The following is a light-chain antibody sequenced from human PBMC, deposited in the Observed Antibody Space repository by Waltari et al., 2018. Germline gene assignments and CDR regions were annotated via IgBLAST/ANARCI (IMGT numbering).Light chain of an antibody. Sequence: QSALTPPASVSGSPGQSITISCTGTSSDVGNYNLVSWYQQHPGKAPKLMISAGSKRPSGVSNRFSGSKSGNTASLTISGLQAEDEADYYCCSYAGSSTYVFGTGTKVTVL. V-gene: IGLV2-23*01. CDR1: SSDVGNYNL. CDR2: AGS. CDR3: CSYAGSSTYV. J-gene: IGLJ1*01.